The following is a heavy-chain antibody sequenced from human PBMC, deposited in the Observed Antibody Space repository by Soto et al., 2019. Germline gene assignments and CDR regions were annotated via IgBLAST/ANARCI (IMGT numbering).Heavy chain of an antibody. CDR3: AKGGPADIKGVDYGDYVGDYYYYYYLDV. Sequence: QVQLVESGGGVVQPGRSLRLSCAASGFTFSSYGMHWVRQAPGKGLEWVAVISYDGSNKYYADSVKGPCTISRDNSKNTLYMQMNSLSAEHTAVYYCAKGGPADIKGVDYGDYVGDYYYYYYLDVWGKGTTVTVSS. V-gene: IGHV3-30*18. D-gene: IGHD4-17*01. CDR2: ISYDGSNK. J-gene: IGHJ6*03. CDR1: GFTFSSYG.